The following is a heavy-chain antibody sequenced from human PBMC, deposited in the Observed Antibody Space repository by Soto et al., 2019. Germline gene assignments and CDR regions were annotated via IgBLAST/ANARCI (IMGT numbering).Heavy chain of an antibody. J-gene: IGHJ5*02. Sequence: ASVKVSCKASGYAFSNNDISWVRQATGQGLEWMGWMSPNSGNGGYAQKFQGRVTMTRDTSTSTAYMELSSLASDDTAIYYCARIATSGTLNWFDPWGQGTLVTVSS. CDR3: ARIATSGTLNWFDP. CDR2: MSPNSGNG. V-gene: IGHV1-8*01. D-gene: IGHD2-21*01. CDR1: GYAFSNND.